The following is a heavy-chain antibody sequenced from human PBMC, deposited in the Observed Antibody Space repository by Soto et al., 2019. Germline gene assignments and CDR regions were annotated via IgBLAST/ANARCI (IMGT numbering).Heavy chain of an antibody. V-gene: IGHV4-39*01. CDR2: IYYSGST. CDR3: ARIITMVRGVIITDAFDI. CDR1: GGSISSSSYY. Sequence: QLQLQESGPGLVKPSETLSLTCTVSGGSISSSSYYWGWIRQPPGKGLEWIGSIYYSGSTYYNTSLNSRFTLSVDTSKNQFSLKLSSVTAADTAVYYCARIITMVRGVIITDAFDIWGQGTMVTVSS. D-gene: IGHD3-10*01. J-gene: IGHJ3*02.